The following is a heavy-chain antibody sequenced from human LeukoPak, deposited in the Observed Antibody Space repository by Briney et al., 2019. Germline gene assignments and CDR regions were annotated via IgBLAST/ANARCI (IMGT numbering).Heavy chain of an antibody. D-gene: IGHD1-1*01. CDR3: ARLEGGYSWIDP. CDR1: GGSISSSSYY. Sequence: SETLSLTCTVSGGSISSSSYYWGWIRQPPGKGLEWIVTIYYTGSTYDNPSLKSRVTISVDTSRNQFSLKLSSVTAADTAVYYCARLEGGYSWIDPWAQATLVTVSS. CDR2: IYYTGST. J-gene: IGHJ5*02. V-gene: IGHV4-39*01.